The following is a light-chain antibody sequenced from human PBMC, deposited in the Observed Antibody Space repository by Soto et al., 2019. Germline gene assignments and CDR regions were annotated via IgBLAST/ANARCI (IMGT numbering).Light chain of an antibody. CDR3: QQHGTSPI. CDR1: QAVSSIL. V-gene: IGKV3-20*01. CDR2: GAS. J-gene: IGKJ4*01. Sequence: EVVLTQSPGILSLSPGERATLSCRASQAVSSILLAWYQQKPGQASRLLIYGASSRATGIPDRFSGSGSGTDFTLTVSRLEPEDFAVYYCQQHGTSPIFGGGTKVDIK.